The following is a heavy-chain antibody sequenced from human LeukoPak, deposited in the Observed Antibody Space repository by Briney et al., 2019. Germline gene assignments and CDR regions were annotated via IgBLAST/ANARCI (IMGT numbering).Heavy chain of an antibody. D-gene: IGHD6-19*01. V-gene: IGHV3-30*02. CDR3: ARIPNWYSSGWYQYYFDY. Sequence: GGSLRLSCAASGFTLSSYGMHWVRQAPGKGLEWVAFIRYDGSNKYYADYVKGRFTISRDNSKNTLYLQMNSLRAEDTAVYYCARIPNWYSSGWYQYYFDYWGQGTLVTVSS. CDR1: GFTLSSYG. CDR2: IRYDGSNK. J-gene: IGHJ4*02.